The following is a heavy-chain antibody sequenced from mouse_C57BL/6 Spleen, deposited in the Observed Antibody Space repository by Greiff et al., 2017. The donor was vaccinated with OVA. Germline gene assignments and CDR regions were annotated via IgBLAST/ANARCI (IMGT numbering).Heavy chain of an antibody. V-gene: IGHV1-39*01. CDR2: INPNYGTT. CDR3: AREITTVDGPYFDY. D-gene: IGHD1-1*01. J-gene: IGHJ2*01. CDR1: GYSFTDYN. Sequence: EVKLQESGPELVKPGASVKISCKASGYSFTDYNMNWVKQSNGKSLEWIGVINPNYGTTSYNQKFKGKATLTVDQSSSTAYMQLNSLTSEDSAVYYCAREITTVDGPYFDYWGQGTTLTVSS.